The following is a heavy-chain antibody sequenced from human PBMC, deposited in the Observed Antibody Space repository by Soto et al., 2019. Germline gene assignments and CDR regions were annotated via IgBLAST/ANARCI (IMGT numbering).Heavy chain of an antibody. CDR3: ARATPAEIGPIECHDYFDI. CDR1: GGSISSGGYY. CDR2: IYYSGST. Sequence: SETLSLTCTFSGGSISSGGYYWSWIRQHPGKGLEWIGYIYYSGSTYYNPSLKSRVTISVDTSKNQLSLKLSSVTAADAAVYYCARATPAEIGPIECHDYFDIWGQGTMV. D-gene: IGHD3-16*01. J-gene: IGHJ3*02. V-gene: IGHV4-31*03.